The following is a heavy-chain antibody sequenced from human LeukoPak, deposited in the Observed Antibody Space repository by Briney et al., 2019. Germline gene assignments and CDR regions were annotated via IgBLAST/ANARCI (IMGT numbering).Heavy chain of an antibody. Sequence: SETLSLTCTVSGYSISSGYYWGWIRQPPGKGLEWIGSIYHRGSTYYNPSLKSRVTISVDTSKNQFSLKLSSVTAADTAVYYCAREGAYYYDSSGYYFDYWGQGTLVTVSS. CDR1: GYSISSGYY. CDR3: AREGAYYYDSSGYYFDY. J-gene: IGHJ4*02. V-gene: IGHV4-38-2*02. D-gene: IGHD3-22*01. CDR2: IYHRGST.